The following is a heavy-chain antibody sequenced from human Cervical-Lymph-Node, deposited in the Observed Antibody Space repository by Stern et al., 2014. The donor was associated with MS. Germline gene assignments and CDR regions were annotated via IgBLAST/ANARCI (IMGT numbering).Heavy chain of an antibody. CDR1: GFTFSTYG. CDR2: IWYDGSKI. CDR3: TRGGETQIGDY. Sequence: VQLVESGGDVVQPGGSLRLSCGASGFTFSTYGMHWVRQAPGKGLEWVAVIWYDGSKIYYADSVKGRFTISRDNSKNTLYLQMNSLRAEDTAVYYCTRGGETQIGDYWGQGTLVTVSS. J-gene: IGHJ4*02. V-gene: IGHV3-33*01. D-gene: IGHD3-10*01.